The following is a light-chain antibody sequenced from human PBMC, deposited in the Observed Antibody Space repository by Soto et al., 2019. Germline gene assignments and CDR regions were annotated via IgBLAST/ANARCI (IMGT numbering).Light chain of an antibody. Sequence: QSVLTQPPSVSAAPGQKVTISCSGSSSNIGNNYVSWYQQLPGTAPKLLIYDNNKRPSGIPDRFSGSKSGTSATLGITGLQTGDEADYYCGTWDSSLSALVFVGGTKLTVL. CDR1: SSNIGNNY. V-gene: IGLV1-51*01. CDR2: DNN. CDR3: GTWDSSLSALV. J-gene: IGLJ2*01.